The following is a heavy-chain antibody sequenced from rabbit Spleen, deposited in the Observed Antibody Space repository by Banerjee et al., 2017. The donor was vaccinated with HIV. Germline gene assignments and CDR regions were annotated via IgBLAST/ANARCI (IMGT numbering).Heavy chain of an antibody. CDR2: INTGSSGST. D-gene: IGHD8-1*01. V-gene: IGHV1S40*01. CDR3: ARDGAGGSYFAL. J-gene: IGHJ3*01. Sequence: QSLEESGGDLVKPGASLTLTCTASGFSFSSRYYMWWVRQAPGKGLEWIACINTGSSGSTNYASWAKGRFTISKTSSTTVTPQMTRLTAADTATYFCARDGAGGSYFALWGQGTLVTVS. CDR1: GFSFSSRYY.